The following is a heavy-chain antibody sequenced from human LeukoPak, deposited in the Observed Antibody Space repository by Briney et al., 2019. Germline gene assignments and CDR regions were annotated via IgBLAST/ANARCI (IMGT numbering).Heavy chain of an antibody. Sequence: ASVKVSFTASGYTFTGYYIHWVRQAPGQGLEWMGWSHRRSGETNYAYKFRGRVTMTRDTSISTTYMDLVSLGSDDTAVYYCARDGEYGTGSYYRGCFDYWGQGTLVTVSS. CDR2: SHRRSGET. V-gene: IGHV1-2*02. D-gene: IGHD3-10*01. J-gene: IGHJ4*02. CDR3: ARDGEYGTGSYYRGCFDY. CDR1: GYTFTGYY.